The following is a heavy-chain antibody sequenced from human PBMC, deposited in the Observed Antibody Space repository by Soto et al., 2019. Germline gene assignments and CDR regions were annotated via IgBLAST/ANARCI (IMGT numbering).Heavy chain of an antibody. V-gene: IGHV1-2*02. CDR2: INPNSGGT. Sequence: ASVKVSCKASGYTFTGYYMHWVRQAPGQGLEWMGWINPNSGGTNYAQKFQGRVTMTRNTSISTAYMELSSLRSEDTAVYYCARGDDCSGGSCQHAFDIWGQGTMVTVSS. J-gene: IGHJ3*02. D-gene: IGHD2-15*01. CDR1: GYTFTGYY. CDR3: ARGDDCSGGSCQHAFDI.